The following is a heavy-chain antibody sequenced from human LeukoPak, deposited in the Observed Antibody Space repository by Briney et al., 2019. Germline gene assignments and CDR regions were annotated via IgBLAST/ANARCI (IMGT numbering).Heavy chain of an antibody. D-gene: IGHD2-2*02. V-gene: IGHV4-34*01. J-gene: IGHJ4*02. CDR3: ARSPAQDIVVVPAAIRAVAKTDY. CDR1: GGSFSGYY. Sequence: SETLSLTCAVYGGSFSGYYWSWIRQPPGKGLEWIGEINHSGSTNYNPSLKSRVTISVDTSKNQFSLKLSSVTAADTAVYYCARSPAQDIVVVPAAIRAVAKTDYWGQGTLATVSS. CDR2: INHSGST.